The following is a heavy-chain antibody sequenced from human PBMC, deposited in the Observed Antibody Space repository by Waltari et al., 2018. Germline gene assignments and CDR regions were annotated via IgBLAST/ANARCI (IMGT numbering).Heavy chain of an antibody. V-gene: IGHV4-34*01. CDR1: GGSFSGYY. J-gene: IGHJ4*02. CDR2: INHSGST. D-gene: IGHD3-10*01. CDR3: ARGRQKLLLWFGELLGGQFDY. Sequence: QVQLQQWGAGLLKPSETLSLTCAVYGGSFSGYYWSWIRQPPGKGLEWIGEINHSGSTNYNPSLKSRVTISVDTSKNQFSLKLSSVTAADTAVYYCARGRQKLLLWFGELLGGQFDYWGQGTLVTVSS.